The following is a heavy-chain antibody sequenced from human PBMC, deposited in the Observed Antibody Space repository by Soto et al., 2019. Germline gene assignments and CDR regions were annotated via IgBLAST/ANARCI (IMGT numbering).Heavy chain of an antibody. CDR1: GGSISSGGYY. V-gene: IGHV4-31*03. J-gene: IGHJ3*02. Sequence: SETLSLTCTVSGGSISSGGYYWSWIRQHPGRGLEWIGYIYYSGSTYYNPSLKSRVSISVDTSKNQFSLKLSSVTAADTAVYYCARPNLAYCSGGSCYAFDIWGQGTMVTVSS. CDR2: IYYSGST. D-gene: IGHD2-15*01. CDR3: ARPNLAYCSGGSCYAFDI.